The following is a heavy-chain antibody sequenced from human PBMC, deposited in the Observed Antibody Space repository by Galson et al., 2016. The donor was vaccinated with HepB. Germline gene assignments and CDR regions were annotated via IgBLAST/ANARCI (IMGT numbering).Heavy chain of an antibody. CDR1: GGSISSDY. CDR3: AKVNFGSYAFDI. D-gene: IGHD3-16*01. J-gene: IGHJ3*02. CDR2: ITGGGGNT. Sequence: ETLSLTCTVSGGSISSDYWSWIRQPPGKGLELVSTITGGGGNTYYADSVKGRFTISRDNSKNTLYLQMSSLRAEDTAVYYCAKVNFGSYAFDIWGRGTLVTVSS. V-gene: IGHV3-23*01.